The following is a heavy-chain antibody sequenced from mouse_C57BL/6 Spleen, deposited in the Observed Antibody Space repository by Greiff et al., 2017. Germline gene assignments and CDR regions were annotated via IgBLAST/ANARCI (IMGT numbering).Heavy chain of an antibody. J-gene: IGHJ4*01. V-gene: IGHV2-5*01. CDR1: GFSLTSYG. Sequence: VKLMESGPGLVQPSPSLSITCTVSGFSLTSYGVHWVRQSPGNGLEWLGVIWRGRSTDSNAAFMSRLSIPKDNSKSQVFFKMNSLQADDTAIYYCAKRIYYGSGYYAMDYWGQGTSVTVSS. D-gene: IGHD1-1*01. CDR2: IWRGRST. CDR3: AKRIYYGSGYYAMDY.